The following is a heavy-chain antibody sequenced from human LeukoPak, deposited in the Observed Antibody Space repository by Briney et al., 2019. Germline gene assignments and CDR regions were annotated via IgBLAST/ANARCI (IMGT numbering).Heavy chain of an antibody. CDR3: VKDSPPYSYGPGGY. Sequence: GGSLRLSCAASGFTFSSYAMHWVRQAPGKGLEWVAVISYDGSNKYYADSVKGRFTISRDNSKNTLYLQMNSLRAEDTAVYYCVKDSPPYSYGPGGYWGQGTLVTVSS. CDR2: ISYDGSNK. J-gene: IGHJ4*02. V-gene: IGHV3-30*04. CDR1: GFTFSSYA. D-gene: IGHD5-18*01.